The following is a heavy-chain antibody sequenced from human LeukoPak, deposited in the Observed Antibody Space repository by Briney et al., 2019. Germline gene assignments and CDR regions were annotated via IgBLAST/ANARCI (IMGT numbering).Heavy chain of an antibody. V-gene: IGHV3-23*01. D-gene: IGHD3-9*01. Sequence: PGGSLRLSCAASGFTFSSYGMSWVRQAPGKGLEWVSSIGGRGGSAYYADSVKGRFSISRDNSKNTLYLRMNSLRAEDTAVYYCAKQGRDWLRDYYYYMDVWGKGTTVTISS. CDR1: GFTFSSYG. CDR3: AKQGRDWLRDYYYYMDV. J-gene: IGHJ6*03. CDR2: IGGRGGSA.